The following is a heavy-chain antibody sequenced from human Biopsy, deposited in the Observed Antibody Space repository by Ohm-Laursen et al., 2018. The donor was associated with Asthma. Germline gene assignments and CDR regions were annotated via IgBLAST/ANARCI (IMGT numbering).Heavy chain of an antibody. CDR1: GFTFGGYA. Sequence: SLRLSCAASGFTFGGYAMSWARQAPGKGLEWVSTISPDGRSAHGPDSFRGRFTISRDNSRDTLYLQMRSLRADDTAVYYFVKATVEDRGGYYTFDVWGQGTKVTVSS. J-gene: IGHJ3*01. V-gene: IGHV3-23*01. CDR2: ISPDGRSA. CDR3: VKATVEDRGGYYTFDV. D-gene: IGHD3-22*01.